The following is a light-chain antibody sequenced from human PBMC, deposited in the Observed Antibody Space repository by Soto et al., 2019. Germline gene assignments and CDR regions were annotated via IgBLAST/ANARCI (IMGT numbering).Light chain of an antibody. CDR3: QQYGSSPLIT. CDR1: QSVSSSY. CDR2: GAS. J-gene: IGKJ5*01. V-gene: IGKV3-20*01. Sequence: EIVLTQSPGTLSLSPGERATLSCRASQSVSSSYLAWYQQKPGQAPRLLIYGASSRATGIPDRFSGGGSGTDFTLTISRLEPEDFAVYYCQQYGSSPLITFGQGTRL.